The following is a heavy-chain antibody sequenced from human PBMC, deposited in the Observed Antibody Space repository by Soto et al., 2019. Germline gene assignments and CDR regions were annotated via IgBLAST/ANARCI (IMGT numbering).Heavy chain of an antibody. D-gene: IGHD3-22*01. J-gene: IGHJ4*02. Sequence: EVQLLESGGGLVQPGGSLRLSCAASGFTFSSYAMSWVRQAPGKGLEWVSAISGSGGSTYYADSVKGRFTISRDNSKNTLYLQMNSLRAEDTAVYYCAKGGASYYYDSSGYLSYWGQGTLVTVSS. V-gene: IGHV3-23*01. CDR1: GFTFSSYA. CDR2: ISGSGGST. CDR3: AKGGASYYYDSSGYLSY.